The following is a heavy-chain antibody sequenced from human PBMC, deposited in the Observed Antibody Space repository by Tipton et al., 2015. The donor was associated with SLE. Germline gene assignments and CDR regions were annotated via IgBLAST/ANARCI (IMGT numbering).Heavy chain of an antibody. J-gene: IGHJ6*03. D-gene: IGHD7-27*01. V-gene: IGHV4-59*01. CDR1: GGSITTYY. Sequence: TLSLTCSVSGGSITTYYWSWIRQPPGKGLEWIGHIYNSGSTYYNPSLKSRVTMSIDTSKNQFSLNLSSVTAADTAVYYCARDAGGSLGMESYYYYTDVWGKGTTVTVSS. CDR2: IYNSGST. CDR3: ARDAGGSLGMESYYYYTDV.